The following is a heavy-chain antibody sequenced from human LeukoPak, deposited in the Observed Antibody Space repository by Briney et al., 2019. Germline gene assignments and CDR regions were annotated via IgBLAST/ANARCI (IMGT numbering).Heavy chain of an antibody. Sequence: GGSLRLSCAASGFTFSSYGMHWVRQAPGKGLEWVAVISYDGSNKYYADSVKGRFTISRDNSKNTLYLQMNSLRAEDTAVYYCAKAVDTAMVTGYFDYWGQGTPVTVSS. CDR1: GFTFSSYG. CDR3: AKAVDTAMVTGYFDY. J-gene: IGHJ4*02. CDR2: ISYDGSNK. V-gene: IGHV3-30*18. D-gene: IGHD5-18*01.